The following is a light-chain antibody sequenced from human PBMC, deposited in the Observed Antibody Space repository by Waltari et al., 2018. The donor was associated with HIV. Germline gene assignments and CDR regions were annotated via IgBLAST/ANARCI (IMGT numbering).Light chain of an antibody. Sequence: QSVLPQPPSASGTPGPRVALSCSGSDSNTGSHPVNWYQRIPELAPKLLIYDNDRRPSGVPGRFSGSKSGTSASLAISGLRSEDEADYYCATWDVNLKGVFGGGTKLTVL. V-gene: IGLV1-44*01. J-gene: IGLJ3*02. CDR3: ATWDVNLKGV. CDR2: DND. CDR1: DSNTGSHP.